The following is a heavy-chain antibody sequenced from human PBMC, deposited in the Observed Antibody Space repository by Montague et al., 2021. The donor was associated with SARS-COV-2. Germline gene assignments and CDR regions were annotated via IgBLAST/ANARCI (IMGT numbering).Heavy chain of an antibody. V-gene: IGHV4-61*02. Sequence: TLSLTCTVSGGSVSSGSYYWSWIRQPPGKGLEWIGRIYTSGSTNYNPSLKSRVTISVDTSKNQFSLKLSSVTAADTAVYYCARKDYDSSGYWSGFFDYWGQGTLVTVSS. J-gene: IGHJ4*02. D-gene: IGHD3-22*01. CDR3: ARKDYDSSGYWSGFFDY. CDR1: GGSVSSGSYY. CDR2: IYTSGST.